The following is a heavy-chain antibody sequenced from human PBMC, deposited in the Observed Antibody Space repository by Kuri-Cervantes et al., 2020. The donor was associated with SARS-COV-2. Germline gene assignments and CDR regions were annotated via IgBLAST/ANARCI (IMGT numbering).Heavy chain of an antibody. Sequence: GESLKISCAASGFTFSSYSMNWVRQAPGKGLEWVSSISSSSSYIYYADSVKGRFTISRDNAKNSLYLQMNSLRAEDTAVYYCARDLKGDIVVVPAARSVVGAFDIWGQGTMVTVSS. CDR3: ARDLKGDIVVVPAARSVVGAFDI. V-gene: IGHV3-21*01. J-gene: IGHJ3*02. CDR1: GFTFSSYS. CDR2: ISSSSSYI. D-gene: IGHD2-2*01.